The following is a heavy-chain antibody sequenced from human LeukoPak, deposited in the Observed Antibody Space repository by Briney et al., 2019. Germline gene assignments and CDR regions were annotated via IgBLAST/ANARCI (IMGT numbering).Heavy chain of an antibody. J-gene: IGHJ4*02. D-gene: IGHD3-10*01. CDR3: ARVPTMVRGVIPYYFDY. CDR2: IKVDGSEK. CDR1: GFTFSRYW. V-gene: IGHV3-7*01. Sequence: QPGGSLRLACAVSGFTFSRYWMTWVRQAPGKGLEWVANIKVDGSEKYYVDAVKGRFTISRDNAKDSLYLQMNGLRAEDTAIYYCARVPTMVRGVIPYYFDYWGQGTLVTVSS.